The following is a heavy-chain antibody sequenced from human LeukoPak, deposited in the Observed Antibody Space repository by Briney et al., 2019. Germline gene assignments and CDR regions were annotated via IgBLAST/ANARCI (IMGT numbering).Heavy chain of an antibody. CDR1: GGSISSSSYY. D-gene: IGHD6-19*01. CDR2: IYYSGST. V-gene: IGHV4-39*07. J-gene: IGHJ4*02. CDR3: ARGIEEWLALDY. Sequence: TSSETLSLTCTVSGGSISSSSYYWGWIRQPPGKGLEWIGSIYYSGSTYYNPSLKSRVTISVDTSKNQFSLKLSSVTAADTAVYYCARGIEEWLALDYWGQGTLVTVSS.